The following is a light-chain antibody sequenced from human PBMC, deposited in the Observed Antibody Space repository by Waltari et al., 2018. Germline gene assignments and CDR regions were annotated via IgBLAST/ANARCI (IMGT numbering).Light chain of an antibody. J-gene: IGKJ5*01. Sequence: DIQMTQSPSSVSASVVDGVTMTCRASPGISSWLAWYQQKPGKAPNLLIYDGYNLQTGVPSRFSGSGSGTVFTLTISSLQPEDSATYYCQQANSFPITFGQGTRLEIK. V-gene: IGKV1-12*01. CDR1: PGISSW. CDR2: DGY. CDR3: QQANSFPIT.